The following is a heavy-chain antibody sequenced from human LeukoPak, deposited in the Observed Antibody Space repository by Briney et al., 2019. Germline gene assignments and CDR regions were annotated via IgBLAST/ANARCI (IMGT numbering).Heavy chain of an antibody. CDR2: IRGSGGST. V-gene: IGHV3-23*01. J-gene: IGHJ4*02. CDR3: AKVRGQWLRYFDY. D-gene: IGHD6-19*01. CDR1: GFTFSSYA. Sequence: GGSLRLSCAASGFTFSSYAMSWVRQAPGKGLEWVSAIRGSGGSTYYADSVKGRFTISRDNSKNTLYLQMNSLRAEDTAVYYCAKVRGQWLRYFDYWGQGTLVTVSS.